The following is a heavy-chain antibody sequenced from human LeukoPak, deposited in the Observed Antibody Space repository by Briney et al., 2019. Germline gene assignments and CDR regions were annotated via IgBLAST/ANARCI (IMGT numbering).Heavy chain of an antibody. CDR2: ISGSGGST. CDR3: AKDRMAARRYYYMDV. D-gene: IGHD6-6*01. V-gene: IGHV3-23*01. CDR1: GFTFSSYA. J-gene: IGHJ6*03. Sequence: PGGSLRLSCEASGFTFSSYAMSWVRQAPGKGLEWVSAISGSGGSTYYADSVKGRFTISRDNSKNTLYLQMNSLRAEDTAVYYCAKDRMAARRYYYMDVWGKGTTVTVSS.